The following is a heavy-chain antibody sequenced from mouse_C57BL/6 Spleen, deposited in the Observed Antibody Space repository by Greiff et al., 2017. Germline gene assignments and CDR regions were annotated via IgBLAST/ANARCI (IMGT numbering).Heavy chain of an antibody. CDR3: ARQDYDDAMDY. CDR2: INPSSGYT. D-gene: IGHD2-4*01. V-gene: IGHV1-4*01. CDR1: GYTFTSYT. J-gene: IGHJ4*01. Sequence: QVHVKQSGAELARPGASVKMSCKASGYTFTSYTMHWVKQRPGQGLEWIGYINPSSGYTKYNQKFKDKATLTADKSSSTAYMQLSSLTSEDSAVYYCARQDYDDAMDYWGQGTSVTVSS.